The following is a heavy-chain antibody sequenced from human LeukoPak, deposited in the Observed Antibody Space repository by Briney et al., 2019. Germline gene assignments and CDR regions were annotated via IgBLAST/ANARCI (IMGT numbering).Heavy chain of an antibody. D-gene: IGHD3-10*01. CDR3: ARDRGSVPKGQGDY. J-gene: IGHJ4*02. CDR1: GFTFSSYW. CDR2: IKQDGGEK. Sequence: PGGSLRLSCAASGFTFSSYWMSWVRQAPGKGLEWVANIKQDGGEKYYVDSVKGRFAIYRDNAKNSLYLQMNSLRGEDTAVYYCARDRGSVPKGQGDYWGQGTLVTVSS. V-gene: IGHV3-7*01.